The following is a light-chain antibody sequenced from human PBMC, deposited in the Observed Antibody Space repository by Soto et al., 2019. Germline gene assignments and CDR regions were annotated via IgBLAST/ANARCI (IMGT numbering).Light chain of an antibody. CDR1: SSNIGNNY. Sequence: QSVLTQPPSVSAAPGQKVTISCSGSSSNIGNNYVSWYQQLPGTAPKLLIFENNKRPSGIPDRFSASKSGTSATLAITGLQTGDAANYYCGTWDNSLSLPYVFGTGTKVTAL. CDR2: ENN. J-gene: IGLJ1*01. CDR3: GTWDNSLSLPYV. V-gene: IGLV1-51*02.